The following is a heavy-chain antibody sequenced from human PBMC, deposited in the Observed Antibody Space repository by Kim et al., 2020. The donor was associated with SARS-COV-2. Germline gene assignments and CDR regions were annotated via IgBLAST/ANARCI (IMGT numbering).Heavy chain of an antibody. D-gene: IGHD6-19*01. CDR1: GGSISSGGYY. Sequence: SETLSLTCTVSGGSISSGGYYWSWIRQHPGKGLEWIGYIYYSGSTYYNPSLKSRVTISVDTSKNQFSLKLSSVTAADTAVYYCARGYSSGWQTYYFDYWGQGTLVTVSS. CDR3: ARGYSSGWQTYYFDY. V-gene: IGHV4-31*03. J-gene: IGHJ4*02. CDR2: IYYSGST.